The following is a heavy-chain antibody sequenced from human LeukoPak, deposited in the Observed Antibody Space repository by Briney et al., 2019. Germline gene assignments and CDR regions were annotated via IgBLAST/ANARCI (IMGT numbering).Heavy chain of an antibody. V-gene: IGHV3-33*01. Sequence: GRSLRLFCAASGFTFSTYGMHWVRQAPGKGLEWVAVIWYDGSNKYYADSVKGRFTISRDNSKTTLYMQMNSLRAEDTAVYYCARDMGPYYDILTGPDFWGQGTLVTVSS. CDR3: ARDMGPYYDILTGPDF. J-gene: IGHJ4*02. CDR2: IWYDGSNK. CDR1: GFTFSTYG. D-gene: IGHD3-9*01.